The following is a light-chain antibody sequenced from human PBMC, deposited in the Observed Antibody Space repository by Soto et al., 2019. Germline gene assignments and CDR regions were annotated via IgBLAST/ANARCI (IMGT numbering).Light chain of an antibody. Sequence: QLVLTQSPSASASLGASVKLTCTLSSEHSSYAIAWHQQQPEKGPRYLMKLNSDGSHSKGDGIPDRFSGSSSGAERYLTISSLQSEDEADYYCQTWGTGIPHVVFGGGTKLTVL. CDR2: LNSDGSH. CDR3: QTWGTGIPHVV. V-gene: IGLV4-69*01. CDR1: SEHSSYA. J-gene: IGLJ2*01.